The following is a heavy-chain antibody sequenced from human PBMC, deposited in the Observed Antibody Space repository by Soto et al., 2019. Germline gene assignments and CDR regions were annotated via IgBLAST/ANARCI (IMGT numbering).Heavy chain of an antibody. D-gene: IGHD6-13*01. CDR3: AKDPSSSWFLFDY. CDR2: ISYDGSNK. Sequence: PGGSLRLSCAASGFTFSTYGMHWVRQAPGKGLEWVAVISYDGSNKNYADSVKGRFTISRDNSKNTLYLQMNSLRAEDTAVYYCAKDPSSSWFLFDYWGQGNLVTVSS. CDR1: GFTFSTYG. J-gene: IGHJ4*02. V-gene: IGHV3-30*18.